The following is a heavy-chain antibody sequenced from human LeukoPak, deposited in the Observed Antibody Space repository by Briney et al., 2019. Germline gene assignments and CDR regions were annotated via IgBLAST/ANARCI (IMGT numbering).Heavy chain of an antibody. J-gene: IGHJ4*02. CDR2: IYPGDSDT. CDR3: ARSNRSSWYLVSDY. V-gene: IGHV5-51*01. D-gene: IGHD6-13*01. CDR1: GYSFTSYW. Sequence: GESLEISCKGSGYSFTSYWIGWVRQLPGKGLEWMGIIYPGDSDTRYSPSFQGQVTISADKYISTASLEWSSRKAAGTAMYYCARSNRSSWYLVSDYWGQGTLVTVSS.